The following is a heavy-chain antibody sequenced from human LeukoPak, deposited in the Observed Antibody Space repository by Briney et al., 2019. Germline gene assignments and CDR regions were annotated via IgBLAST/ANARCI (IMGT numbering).Heavy chain of an antibody. D-gene: IGHD2-15*01. CDR2: IYPADSDT. V-gene: IGHV5-51*01. J-gene: IGHJ4*02. Sequence: GESLKISCKGSGYTFTSYWIGWVRQMPGKGLEWMGIIYPADSDTRYSPSFQGQVTISVDKSISTAYLQWSSLKASDTAMYYCARPTRYCSGGTCYSGGYFDYWGQGTLVTVSS. CDR1: GYTFTSYW. CDR3: ARPTRYCSGGTCYSGGYFDY.